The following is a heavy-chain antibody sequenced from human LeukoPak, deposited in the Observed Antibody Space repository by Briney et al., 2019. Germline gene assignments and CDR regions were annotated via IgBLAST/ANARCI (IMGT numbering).Heavy chain of an antibody. Sequence: GGSLRLSCAASGFTFSSYWMSWVRQAPVKGLEWVANIKQDGSEKYYVDSVKGRFTISRDNAKNSQYLQMNSLRAEDTAVYYCARVQWELRGVGSYFDYWGQGTLVTVSS. J-gene: IGHJ4*02. CDR1: GFTFSSYW. V-gene: IGHV3-7*01. CDR2: IKQDGSEK. D-gene: IGHD1-26*01. CDR3: ARVQWELRGVGSYFDY.